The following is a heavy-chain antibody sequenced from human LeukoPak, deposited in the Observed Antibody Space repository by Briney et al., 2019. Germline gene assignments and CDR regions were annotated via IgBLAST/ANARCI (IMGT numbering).Heavy chain of an antibody. V-gene: IGHV1-46*01. CDR1: GYTFTSCY. Sequence: ASVKVSCKASGYTFTSCYMHWVRQAPGQGLEWMGIINPSGGSTSYAQKFQGRVTMTRDTSTSTVYMELSSLRSEDTAVYFCARGYCSGNSCYYFDYWGQGTLVTVSS. CDR2: INPSGGST. CDR3: ARGYCSGNSCYYFDY. J-gene: IGHJ4*02. D-gene: IGHD2-15*01.